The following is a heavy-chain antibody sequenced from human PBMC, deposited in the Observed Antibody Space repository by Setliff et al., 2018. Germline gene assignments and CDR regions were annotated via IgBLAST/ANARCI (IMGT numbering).Heavy chain of an antibody. Sequence: SETLSLTCTVSGGSISGGGYYWSWIRQHPGKGLEWIGYISYSGSTYYNPPLKSRVSISIDTSKNQFSLNLSSVTAADTAVYYCARVATAMLDAFDIWGQGTMVTVSS. CDR3: ARVATAMLDAFDI. CDR2: ISYSGST. D-gene: IGHD5-18*01. CDR1: GGSISGGGYY. J-gene: IGHJ3*02. V-gene: IGHV4-31*03.